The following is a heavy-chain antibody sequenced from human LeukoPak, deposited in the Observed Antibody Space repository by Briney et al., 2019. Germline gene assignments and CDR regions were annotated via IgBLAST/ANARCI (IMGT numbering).Heavy chain of an antibody. CDR3: ARHQGGATLSWFDP. Sequence: GESLQISCQGSGYTFSNYWIGWVRQMPGKGLEWMGIIYPGDSDTRYSPTFRGQVTISADKSISTAYLQWSSLKTSDTAMYYCARHQGGATLSWFDPWGQGTLVTVSS. V-gene: IGHV5-51*01. CDR2: IYPGDSDT. D-gene: IGHD1-26*01. J-gene: IGHJ5*02. CDR1: GYTFSNYW.